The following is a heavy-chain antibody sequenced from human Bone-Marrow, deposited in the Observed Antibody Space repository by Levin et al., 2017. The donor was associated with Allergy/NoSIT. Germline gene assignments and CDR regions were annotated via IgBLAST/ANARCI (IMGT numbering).Heavy chain of an antibody. J-gene: IGHJ6*02. D-gene: IGHD2-15*01. CDR3: ARGRSFRCSGGSGRYYYGMDV. V-gene: IGHV4-34*01. CDR1: GGSFSGYY. CDR2: INHSGST. Sequence: SETLSLTCAVYGGSFSGYYWSWIRQPPGKGLEWIGEINHSGSTNYNPSLKSRVTISVDTSKNQFSLKLSSVTAADTAVYYCARGRSFRCSGGSGRYYYGMDVWGQGTTVTVSS.